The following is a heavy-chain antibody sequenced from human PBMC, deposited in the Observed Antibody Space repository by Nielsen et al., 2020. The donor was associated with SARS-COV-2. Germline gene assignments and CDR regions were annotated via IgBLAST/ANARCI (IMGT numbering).Heavy chain of an antibody. CDR2: ISYDGSNK. V-gene: IGHV3-30*03. D-gene: IGHD3-22*01. J-gene: IGHJ5*02. CDR1: GFTFSSYS. Sequence: GESLKISCAASGFTFSSYSMNWVRQAPGKGLEWVAVISYDGSNKYYADSVKGRFTISGDNSKNTLYLQMNSLRAEDTAVYYCARDYYDSSGYYNNWFDPWGQGTLVTVSS. CDR3: ARDYYDSSGYYNNWFDP.